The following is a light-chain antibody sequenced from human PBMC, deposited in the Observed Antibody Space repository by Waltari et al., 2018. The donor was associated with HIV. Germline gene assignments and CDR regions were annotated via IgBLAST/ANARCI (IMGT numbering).Light chain of an antibody. CDR2: RNN. CDR3: AAWDDSLRGLV. V-gene: IGLV1-47*01. J-gene: IGLJ3*02. CDR1: SSNLASYS. Sequence: QSVLTQPPPAPATPGQRVPIPCSGSSSNLASYSVFCYQQHPGTAPELVIHRNNQRPSGVPDRFSGSKSGTSASLAISELRSEDEADYYCAAWDDSLRGLVFGGGTKLTVL.